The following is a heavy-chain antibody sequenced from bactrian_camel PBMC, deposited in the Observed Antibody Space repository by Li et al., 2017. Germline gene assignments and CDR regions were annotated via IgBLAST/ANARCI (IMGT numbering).Heavy chain of an antibody. CDR3: AARRSFSRTPLTPGEYNY. V-gene: IGHV3S57*01. CDR1: MFTYSRLC. Sequence: SLRLSCSASMFTYSRLCMAWFRQTPGKEREVVASLDSDGTTEYADSVKGRFTISQGNAENTLYLQMNSLKPEDTAMYFCAARRSFSRTPLTPGEYNYWGQGTQVTVS. J-gene: IGHJ4*01. CDR2: LDSDGTT. D-gene: IGHD1*01.